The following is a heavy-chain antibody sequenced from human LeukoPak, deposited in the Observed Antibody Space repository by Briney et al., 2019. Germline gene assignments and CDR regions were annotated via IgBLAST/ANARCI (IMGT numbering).Heavy chain of an antibody. CDR3: ARLRTSAAGPYFDY. V-gene: IGHV4-39*01. D-gene: IGHD6-13*01. CDR1: GDSISSRSYY. Sequence: PSEALSLTCTVSGDSISSRSYYWGWIRQPPGKGLEWIGSIYYSGRTYYNPSLKSRVTISVDTSKNQFSLKLSSVTAADTAVYYCARLRTSAAGPYFDYWGQGTLVTVSS. J-gene: IGHJ4*02. CDR2: IYYSGRT.